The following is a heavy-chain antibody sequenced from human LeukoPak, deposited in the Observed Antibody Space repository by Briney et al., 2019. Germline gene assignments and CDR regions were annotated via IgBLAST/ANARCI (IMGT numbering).Heavy chain of an antibody. CDR2: INPNSGGT. Sequence: ASVKVSCKASGYTFTGYYLHWVRQAPGQGPEWMGWINPNSGGTKYEQKFQGRVTMTRDTSISTVYIELSRLTSDDTSVYYCARDASRTTAPDDYWGQGTLVTVSS. CDR3: ARDASRTTAPDDY. J-gene: IGHJ4*02. CDR1: GYTFTGYY. D-gene: IGHD1-1*01. V-gene: IGHV1-2*02.